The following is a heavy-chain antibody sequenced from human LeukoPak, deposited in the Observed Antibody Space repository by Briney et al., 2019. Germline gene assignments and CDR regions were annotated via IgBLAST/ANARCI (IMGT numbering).Heavy chain of an antibody. CDR3: AYGATVFDY. D-gene: IGHD1-26*01. CDR2: LTQDGSDK. V-gene: IGHV3-7*05. CDR1: VSTLSTHW. J-gene: IGHJ4*02. Sequence: GGSLRLSCAASVSTLSTHWMTWFRQTPGKGLEWVASLTQDGSDKFYVDSVKGRFTISRDNTKNFLYLQMNSLRADDTAVYYCAYGATVFDYWGQGTLVTVSS.